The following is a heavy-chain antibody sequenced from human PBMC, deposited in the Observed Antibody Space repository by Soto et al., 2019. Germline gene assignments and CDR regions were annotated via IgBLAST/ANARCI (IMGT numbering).Heavy chain of an antibody. J-gene: IGHJ5*02. CDR2: INPSGGST. Sequence: ASVKVSCKASGYTFTSYYMHWVRQAPGQGLEWMGIINPSGGSTSYAQKFQGRVTMTRDTYTSTVYMELSSLRSEDTAVYYCARGVLRFLEWPLEGFDPWGQGTLVTVSS. D-gene: IGHD3-3*01. CDR3: ARGVLRFLEWPLEGFDP. V-gene: IGHV1-46*01. CDR1: GYTFTSYY.